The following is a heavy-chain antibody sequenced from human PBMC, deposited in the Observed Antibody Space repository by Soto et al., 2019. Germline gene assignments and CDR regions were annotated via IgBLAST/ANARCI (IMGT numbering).Heavy chain of an antibody. D-gene: IGHD3-10*01. CDR3: TGRGVIIIRAFDI. CDR1: GFTFGDYA. J-gene: IGHJ3*02. Sequence: GGSLRLSCTASGFTFGDYAMSWFRQAPGKGLEWVGFIRSKAYGGTTEYAASVKGRFTISRDDSKSIAYLQMNSLKTEDTAVYYCTGRGVIIIRAFDIWGQGTMVTVSS. CDR2: IRSKAYGGTT. V-gene: IGHV3-49*03.